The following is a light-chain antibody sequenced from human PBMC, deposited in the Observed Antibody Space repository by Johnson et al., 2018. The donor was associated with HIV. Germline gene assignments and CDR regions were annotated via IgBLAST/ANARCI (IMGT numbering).Light chain of an antibody. Sequence: QSVLTQPPSVSAAPGQKVTISCSGSTSKIGNNYVSWYQHLPGAAPKLLIYASNKRPSGIPDRFSGSQSGTSAPLGLTGLPPEDEADYYCGTWDSGLSAYGFGTGTKVTVL. CDR2: ASN. V-gene: IGLV1-51*01. CDR3: GTWDSGLSAYG. CDR1: TSKIGNNY. J-gene: IGLJ1*01.